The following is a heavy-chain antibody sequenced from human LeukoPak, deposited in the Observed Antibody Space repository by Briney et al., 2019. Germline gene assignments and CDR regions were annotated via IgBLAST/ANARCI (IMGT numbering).Heavy chain of an antibody. CDR1: GFTFSSYE. Sequence: GGSLRLSCAASGFTFSSYEMNWVRQAPGKGLEWVSYISSSSSYIYYADSVKGRFTISRDNAKNSLYLQMNSLRAEDTAVYYCANDYYGSGSYRYWGQGTLVTVSS. D-gene: IGHD3-10*01. CDR3: ANDYYGSGSYRY. CDR2: ISSSSSYI. V-gene: IGHV3-21*05. J-gene: IGHJ4*02.